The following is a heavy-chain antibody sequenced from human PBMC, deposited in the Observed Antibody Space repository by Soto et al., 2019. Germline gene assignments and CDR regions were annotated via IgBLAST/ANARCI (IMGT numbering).Heavy chain of an antibody. CDR2: IWYDGSNK. D-gene: IGHD3-22*01. V-gene: IGHV3-33*01. CDR1: GFTFSSYG. Sequence: GGSLRLSCAASGFTFSSYGMHWVRQAPGKGLEWVAVIWYDGSNKYYADSVKGRFTISRDNSKNTLYLQMNSLRAEDTAVYYCARDATLYYYDSSGLVDYWGQGTLVTVSS. CDR3: ARDATLYYYDSSGLVDY. J-gene: IGHJ4*02.